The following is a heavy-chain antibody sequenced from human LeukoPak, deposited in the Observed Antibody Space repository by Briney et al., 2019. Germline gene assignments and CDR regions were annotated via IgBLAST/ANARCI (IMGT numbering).Heavy chain of an antibody. J-gene: IGHJ3*02. CDR2: IYYSRST. CDR3: ARPRGYSYGYAFDI. Sequence: SETLSLTCTVSGGSISSYYWSWIRQPPGKGLEWIGYIYYSRSTNYNPSLKSRVTISVDTSKNQFSLKLSSVTAADTAVYYCARPRGYSYGYAFDIWGQGTMVTVSS. CDR1: GGSISSYY. V-gene: IGHV4-59*08. D-gene: IGHD5-18*01.